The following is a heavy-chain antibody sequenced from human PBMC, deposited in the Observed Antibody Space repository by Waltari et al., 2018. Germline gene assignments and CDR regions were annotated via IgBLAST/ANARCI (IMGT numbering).Heavy chain of an antibody. J-gene: IGHJ5*02. CDR1: GGSVSSSSYF. D-gene: IGHD6-6*01. V-gene: IGHV4-39*07. CDR3: VREPSSSEGLDP. CDR2: VYYTGKT. Sequence: QPQLQESGPGLVKPSETLSLTCTVSGGSVSSSSYFWGWVRQSPGKGLEWIGSVYYTGKTCHNPSLERRFTISVDASKIQFSLSVISVTAADTAVYYCVREPSSSEGLDPWGQGSLVYVSS.